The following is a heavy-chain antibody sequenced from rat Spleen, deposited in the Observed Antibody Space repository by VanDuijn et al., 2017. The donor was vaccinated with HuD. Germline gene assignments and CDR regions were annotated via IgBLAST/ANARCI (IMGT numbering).Heavy chain of an antibody. V-gene: IGHV5S13*01. Sequence: EVQLVESGGGLVQPGRSLKLSCAASGFTFSNYDMAWVRQAPTKGLEWVASISTGGRNTYYRDSVKGRFTISRDNAQNTLYLQMSKLGSEDTAIYYCVREERGVDYWGQGVMVTVSS. CDR3: VREERGVDY. CDR1: GFTFSNYD. CDR2: ISTGGRNT. J-gene: IGHJ2*01.